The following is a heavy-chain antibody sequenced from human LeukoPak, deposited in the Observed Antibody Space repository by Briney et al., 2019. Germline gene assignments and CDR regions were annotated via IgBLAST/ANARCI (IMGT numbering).Heavy chain of an antibody. CDR2: IWYDGSNK. CDR3: ARGRPFNYFDY. J-gene: IGHJ4*02. Sequence: GGSLRLSCAASGFTFSSYGMHWVRQAPGKGLEWVAVIWYDGSNKYYADSVKGRFAISRDNSKNTLYLQMNSLRAEDTAVYYCARGRPFNYFDYWGQGTLVTVSS. V-gene: IGHV3-33*01. CDR1: GFTFSSYG.